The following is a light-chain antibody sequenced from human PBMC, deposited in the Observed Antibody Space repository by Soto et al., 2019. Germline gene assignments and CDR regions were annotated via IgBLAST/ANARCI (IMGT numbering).Light chain of an antibody. CDR1: HPISNY. CDR2: GAS. Sequence: IPRTQSPSSLSASVGDRVTITCRASHPISNYLNWYQHRPGKAPKLLIYGASTLQSGVPSRFSGSESGTDSTLTITSLQPEDCATYYCQQTYATPITFGQGTRLEIK. CDR3: QQTYATPIT. V-gene: IGKV1-39*01. J-gene: IGKJ5*01.